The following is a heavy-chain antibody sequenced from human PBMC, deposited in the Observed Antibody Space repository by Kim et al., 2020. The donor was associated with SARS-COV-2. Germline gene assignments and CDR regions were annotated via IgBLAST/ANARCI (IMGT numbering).Heavy chain of an antibody. CDR2: ISWNSGSI. D-gene: IGHD3-3*01. CDR3: AKDKNYDFWSGYYSNAFDI. V-gene: IGHV3-9*01. CDR1: GFTFGDYA. Sequence: GGSLRLSCAASGFTFGDYAMHWVRQAPGKGLEWVSGISWNSGSIGYADSVKGRFTISRDNAKNSLYLQMNSLRAEDTALYYCAKDKNYDFWSGYYSNAFDIWGQGTMVTVSS. J-gene: IGHJ3*02.